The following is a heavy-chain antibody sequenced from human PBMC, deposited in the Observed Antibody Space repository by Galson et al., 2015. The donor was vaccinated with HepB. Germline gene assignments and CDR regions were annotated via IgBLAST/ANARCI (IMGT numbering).Heavy chain of an antibody. Sequence: SVKVSCKASRYTFTSYGISWVRQAPGQGLEWMGWISAYNGNTKYAQKFQDRVRMTTDTYTTTASMELRSLRSDDTAVYYCARDLDYDYVWESYRPYYFDYWGQGTLVTVSS. J-gene: IGHJ4*02. CDR1: RYTFTSYG. V-gene: IGHV1-18*01. D-gene: IGHD3-16*02. CDR3: ARDLDYDYVWESYRPYYFDY. CDR2: ISAYNGNT.